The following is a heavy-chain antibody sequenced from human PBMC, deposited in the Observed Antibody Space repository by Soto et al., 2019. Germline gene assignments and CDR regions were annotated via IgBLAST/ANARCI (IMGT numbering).Heavy chain of an antibody. CDR1: GGSISDFY. Sequence: SETLSLTCTVSGGSISDFYWSWIRQPPGKGLEWIGYIYYSGSTDYNPSLKGRVTISVDTSKNQFSLKLRSVTAADTAVYYCARVGGVAARTFDYWGQGTLVTVSS. V-gene: IGHV4-59*01. CDR2: IYYSGST. CDR3: ARVGGVAARTFDY. J-gene: IGHJ4*02. D-gene: IGHD6-6*01.